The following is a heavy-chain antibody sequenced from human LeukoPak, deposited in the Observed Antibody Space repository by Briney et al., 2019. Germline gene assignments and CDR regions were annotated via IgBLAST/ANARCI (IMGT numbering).Heavy chain of an antibody. D-gene: IGHD3-22*01. CDR1: GGSISRSNW. Sequence: SGTLSLTCAVSGGSISRSNWWSWVRPSPGKGLEWIGEIYHSGSTNYNPSLKSRVTISVDKSKNQFSLKLTSVTAADTAVYYCARSLNYYYDSSGSFDYWGQGTLVTVSS. J-gene: IGHJ4*02. CDR2: IYHSGST. V-gene: IGHV4-4*02. CDR3: ARSLNYYYDSSGSFDY.